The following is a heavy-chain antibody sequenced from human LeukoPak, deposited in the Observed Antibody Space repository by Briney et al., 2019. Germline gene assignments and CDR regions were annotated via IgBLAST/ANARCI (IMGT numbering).Heavy chain of an antibody. Sequence: SQTLSLTCAISGDSVSSNSAAWNWIRQSPSRGLEWLGRTYYRSKWYNDYAVSVKSRITINPDTSKNQFSLQLNSVTPEDTAVYYCARDPLLLWFGELLPPHFDYWGQGTLVTVSS. CDR3: ARDPLLLWFGELLPPHFDY. D-gene: IGHD3-10*01. J-gene: IGHJ4*02. CDR1: GDSVSSNSAA. CDR2: TYYRSKWYN. V-gene: IGHV6-1*01.